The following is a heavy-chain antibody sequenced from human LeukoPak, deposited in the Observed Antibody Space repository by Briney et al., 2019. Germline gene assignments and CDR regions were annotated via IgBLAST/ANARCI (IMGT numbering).Heavy chain of an antibody. V-gene: IGHV4-39*07. CDR3: ARGGLRFLEWLLPDYYYYYMDV. CDR1: GGSISSSSYY. Sequence: KPSETLSLTCTVSGGSISSSSYYWGWIRQPPGKGLEWIGSIYYSGSTYYNPSLKSRVTISVDTSKNQFSLKLSSVTAADTAVYYCARGGLRFLEWLLPDYYYYYMDVWGKGTTVTVSS. J-gene: IGHJ6*03. CDR2: IYYSGST. D-gene: IGHD3-3*01.